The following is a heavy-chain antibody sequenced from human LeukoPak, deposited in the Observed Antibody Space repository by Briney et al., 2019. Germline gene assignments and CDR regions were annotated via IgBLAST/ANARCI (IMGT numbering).Heavy chain of an antibody. CDR2: VDPEDGET. J-gene: IGHJ5*02. V-gene: IGHV1-69-2*01. Sequence: ASVKISCKVSGYTFTDYYMHWVQQAPGKGLEWMGLVDPEDGETIYAEKFQGRVTITADTSTDTAYMELSSLRSEDTAVYYCAAAYDSSGYRVGFDPWGQGTLVTVSS. CDR3: AAAYDSSGYRVGFDP. D-gene: IGHD3-22*01. CDR1: GYTFTDYY.